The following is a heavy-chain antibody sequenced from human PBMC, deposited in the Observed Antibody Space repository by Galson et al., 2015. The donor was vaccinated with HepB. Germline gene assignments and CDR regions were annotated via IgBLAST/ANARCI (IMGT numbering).Heavy chain of an antibody. CDR2: ISGSGGST. V-gene: IGHV3-23*01. J-gene: IGHJ4*02. CDR1: GFTFSTYA. CDR3: AKDTGVIVVVISYFDY. Sequence: SLRLSCAASGFTFSTYAMSWVRQAPGKGLEWVSAISGSGGSTYYADSVKGRFTISRDNSKNTLYLQMNSLRAEDTAVYYCAKDTGVIVVVISYFDYWGQGTLVTVSS. D-gene: IGHD3-22*01.